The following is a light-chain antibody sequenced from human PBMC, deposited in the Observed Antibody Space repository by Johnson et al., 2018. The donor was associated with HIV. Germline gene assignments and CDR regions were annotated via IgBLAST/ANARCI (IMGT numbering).Light chain of an antibody. J-gene: IGLJ1*01. V-gene: IGLV1-51*02. CDR1: SSNIGNNY. CDR3: GTWDSSLISNV. Sequence: HSVLTQPPSVSAAPGQKVTISCSGSSSNIGNNYVSWYQQLPGTAPKLLIYENNKRPSGIPDRFSGSKSGTSATLGITGLQTGDEADYYFGTWDSSLISNVFGPGTKVTVL. CDR2: ENN.